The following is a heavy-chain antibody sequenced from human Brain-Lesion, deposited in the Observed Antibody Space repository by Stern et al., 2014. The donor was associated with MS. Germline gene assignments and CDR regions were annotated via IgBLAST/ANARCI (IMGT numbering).Heavy chain of an antibody. Sequence: QLQLQESGPGLVKPSQTLSLTCTVSGGSISSGSDYWSWIRQPAGKGREWIGRIHASGSAFYTPSLKSRVTISTDTSMNQFSLELNSATAADTAIYYCASGYRIFDYWGQGILVTVSS. D-gene: IGHD5-18*01. CDR1: GGSISSGSDY. CDR2: IHASGSA. CDR3: ASGYRIFDY. V-gene: IGHV4-61*02. J-gene: IGHJ4*02.